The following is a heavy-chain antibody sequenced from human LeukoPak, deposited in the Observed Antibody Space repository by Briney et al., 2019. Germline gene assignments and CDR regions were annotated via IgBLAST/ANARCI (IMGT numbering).Heavy chain of an antibody. CDR3: ARAGCSGGSCYSGGLYYYYGMDV. D-gene: IGHD2-15*01. V-gene: IGHV3-7*03. CDR2: IKQDGSEK. J-gene: IGHJ6*04. CDR1: GFTFSSYW. Sequence: PGGSLRLSCAASGFTFSSYWMSWVRQAPGKGLEWVANIKQDGSEKYYVDSVKGRLTISRDNAKNSLYLQMNSLRAEDTAVYYCARAGCSGGSCYSGGLYYYYGMDVWGKGTAVTVSS.